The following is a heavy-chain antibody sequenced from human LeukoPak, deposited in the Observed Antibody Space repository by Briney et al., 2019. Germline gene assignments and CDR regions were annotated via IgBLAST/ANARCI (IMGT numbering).Heavy chain of an antibody. J-gene: IGHJ3*02. CDR2: ISWNSGSI. Sequence: GGSLRLSCAASGFTFDDYAMHWVRQAPGKGLEWVSGISWNSGSIGYADSVKGRFTISRDNAKNSLYLPMNSLRAEDTALYYCASAAVNAFDIWGQGTMVTVSS. V-gene: IGHV3-9*01. CDR1: GFTFDDYA. CDR3: ASAAVNAFDI. D-gene: IGHD6-13*01.